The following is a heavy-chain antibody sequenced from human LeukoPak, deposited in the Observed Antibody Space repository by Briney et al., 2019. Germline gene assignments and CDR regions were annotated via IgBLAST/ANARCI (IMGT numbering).Heavy chain of an antibody. V-gene: IGHV4-34*01. CDR1: GGSFSGYY. CDR3: ARGYGDFWSGSYGD. D-gene: IGHD3-3*01. CDR2: INHSGST. J-gene: IGHJ4*02. Sequence: SETLSLTCAVYGGSFSGYYWSWIRQPPGKGLEWIGEINHSGSTNYNPSLKSRATISVDTSKNQFSLKLSSVTAADTAVYYCARGYGDFWSGSYGDWGQGTLVTVSS.